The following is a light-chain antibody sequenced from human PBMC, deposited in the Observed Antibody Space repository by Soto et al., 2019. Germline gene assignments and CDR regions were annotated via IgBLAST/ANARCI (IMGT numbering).Light chain of an antibody. Sequence: EIMMTQSPATLSVSPGERATLSCRASQSVSNNLAWYQQKPGQAPRLLIYYASTRATGIPVRFSGSGSGTEFTLTISSLQSEDFALYYCQQYNNWPPITFGKGTRLEIK. CDR2: YAS. CDR3: QQYNNWPPIT. CDR1: QSVSNN. V-gene: IGKV3-15*01. J-gene: IGKJ5*01.